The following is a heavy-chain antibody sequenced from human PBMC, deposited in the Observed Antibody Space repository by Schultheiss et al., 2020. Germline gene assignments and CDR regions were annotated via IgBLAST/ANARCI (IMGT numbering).Heavy chain of an antibody. D-gene: IGHD6-13*01. J-gene: IGHJ4*02. CDR1: GGSISSSNW. V-gene: IGHV4-4*02. CDR3: ARGGAAAVDY. Sequence: SETLSLTCAVSGGSISSSNWWCWVRQPPGKGLEWIGSIYYSGSTNYNPSLKSRVTISVDTSKNQFSLKLSSVTAADTAVYYCARGGAAAVDYWGQGTLVTVSS. CDR2: IYYSGST.